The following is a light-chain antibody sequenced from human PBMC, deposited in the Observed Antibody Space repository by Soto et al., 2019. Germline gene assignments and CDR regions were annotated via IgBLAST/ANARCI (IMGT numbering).Light chain of an antibody. CDR2: GAS. CDR1: QSVSSNY. CDR3: QQYGSSPPT. J-gene: IGKJ1*01. Sequence: EIVLTQSPGTLSLSPGERATLSCRASQSVSSNYLAWYQRKPGQAPRLLIYGASNRATGIPNRFSGSGSGTAFTLTITRLEPEDFGVYYCQQYGSSPPTFGQGTKVEI. V-gene: IGKV3-20*01.